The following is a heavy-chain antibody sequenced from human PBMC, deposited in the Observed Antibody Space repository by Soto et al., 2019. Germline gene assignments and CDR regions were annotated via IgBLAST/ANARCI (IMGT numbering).Heavy chain of an antibody. CDR1: GFTFSTYA. Sequence: GGSLRLSCAASGFTFSTYAMSWVRQAPGKGLEWVSSFSGPGGGPYYADSVKGRFSISRDDSKNTLYLQMNSLRAEDTAVYYCAREQYSMVRGVIPYWGQGTLVTVSS. CDR2: FSGPGGGP. CDR3: AREQYSMVRGVIPY. V-gene: IGHV3-23*01. D-gene: IGHD3-10*01. J-gene: IGHJ4*02.